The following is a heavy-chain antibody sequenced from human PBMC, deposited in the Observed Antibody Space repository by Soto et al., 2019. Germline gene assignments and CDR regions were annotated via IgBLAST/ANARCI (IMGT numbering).Heavy chain of an antibody. CDR1: GSSISSAGYY. CDR2: IYYSGKS. CDR3: ARARVPMSFDKVWGSFGGAIES. V-gene: IGHV4-31*03. J-gene: IGHJ1*01. D-gene: IGHD3-16*01. Sequence: SETLSLTCTVSGSSISSAGYYRTWIRQHPGKGLEWIAYIYYSGKSDYNPSLKSRVNISRDTSNNHFALKLSSVTAADPGVYYCARARVPMSFDKVWGSFGGAIESGGRGTLVTVSS.